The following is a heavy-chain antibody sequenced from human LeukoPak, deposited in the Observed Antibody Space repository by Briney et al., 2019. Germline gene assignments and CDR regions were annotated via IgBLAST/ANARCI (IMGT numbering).Heavy chain of an antibody. CDR3: ATDCGGDCYGYAFDI. CDR1: GYTFTGYY. J-gene: IGHJ3*02. V-gene: IGHV1-2*06. CDR2: INPNSGGT. D-gene: IGHD2-21*02. Sequence: ASVKVSCKASGYTFTGYYMHWVRQAPGQGLEWMGRINPNSGGTNYAQKFQGRVTMTRDTSISTAYMELSRLRSDDTAVYYCATDCGGDCYGYAFDIWGQGTMVTVSS.